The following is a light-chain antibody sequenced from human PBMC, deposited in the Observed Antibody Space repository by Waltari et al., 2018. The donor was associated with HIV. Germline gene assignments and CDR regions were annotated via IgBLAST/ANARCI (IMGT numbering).Light chain of an antibody. CDR3: SSYTSSTTPYV. CDR2: EVS. CDR1: SSDVGGYDY. Sequence: QSALTQPASVSGSPGQSLTLSCPGTSSDVGGYDYASWYQQHPGKVPKLIIYEVSNRPSGVSNRFSGSKSGNTASLTSSGLQAEDEADYYCSSYTSSTTPYVFGTGTKVTVL. V-gene: IGLV2-14*01. J-gene: IGLJ1*01.